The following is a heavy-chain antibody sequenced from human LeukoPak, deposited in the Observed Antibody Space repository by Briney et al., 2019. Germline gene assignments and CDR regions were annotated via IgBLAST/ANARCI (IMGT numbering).Heavy chain of an antibody. CDR2: IKSKTDGGAT. CDR3: TTDKYSSGWYGGFDN. D-gene: IGHD6-19*01. CDR1: GFTVSNAW. Sequence: GGSLRLSCAASGFTVSNAWMSWVRQAPGKGLGWVGCIKSKTDGGATDYAAPVKGRFTISRDDSKNTLYLQMNSLKSEDTAVYYCTTDKYSSGWYGGFDNWGQGTLVTVSS. J-gene: IGHJ4*02. V-gene: IGHV3-15*01.